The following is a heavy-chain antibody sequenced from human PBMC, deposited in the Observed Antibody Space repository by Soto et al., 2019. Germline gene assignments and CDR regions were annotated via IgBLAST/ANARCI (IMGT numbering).Heavy chain of an antibody. Sequence: QVQLVQSGAEVKKPGSSVKVSCKASGGTFSSYAISWVRQAPGQGLEWMGGIIPIFGTANYAQKFQGRVTITADKSTSTAYMELGSLRSEDTAVYYCASSADKLAISSSPFDYWGQGTLVTVSS. V-gene: IGHV1-69*06. CDR1: GGTFSSYA. CDR3: ASSADKLAISSSPFDY. CDR2: IIPIFGTA. J-gene: IGHJ4*02. D-gene: IGHD6-6*01.